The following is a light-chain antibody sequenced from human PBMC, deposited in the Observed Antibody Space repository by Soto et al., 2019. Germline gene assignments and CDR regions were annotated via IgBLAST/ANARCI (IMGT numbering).Light chain of an antibody. CDR1: QSISSW. J-gene: IGKJ1*01. CDR2: KAS. Sequence: DIQMTQSPSTLSASLGDRVRITCRASQSISSWLAWYEQTPGKAPKLLIYKASSLESGVPSRFSGSGSGTELTLTITRLQPDDFETYYCQQYNSYSQTFGQGTKVDIK. V-gene: IGKV1-5*03. CDR3: QQYNSYSQT.